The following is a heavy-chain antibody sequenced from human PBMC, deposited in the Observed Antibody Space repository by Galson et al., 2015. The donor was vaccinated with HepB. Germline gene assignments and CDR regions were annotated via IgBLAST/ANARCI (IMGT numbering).Heavy chain of an antibody. CDR1: GFTVSSNY. J-gene: IGHJ4*02. D-gene: IGHD2-15*01. CDR2: IYSGGST. Sequence: SLRLSCAASGFTVSSNYMSWVRQAPGRGLEWVSVIYSGGSTYYADSVKGRFTISRHNSKNTLYLQMNSLRAEDTAVYYCAREAYCSGGSCYGAGSLDYWGQGTLVTVSS. V-gene: IGHV3-53*04. CDR3: AREAYCSGGSCYGAGSLDY.